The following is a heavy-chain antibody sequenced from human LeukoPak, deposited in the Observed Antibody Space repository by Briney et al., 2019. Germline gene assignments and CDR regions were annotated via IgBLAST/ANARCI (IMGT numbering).Heavy chain of an antibody. CDR1: GGSLSSGGDY. V-gene: IGHV4-31*03. CDR2: IYHSGST. J-gene: IGHJ4*02. CDR3: ARLFNYGDYTDY. D-gene: IGHD4-17*01. Sequence: TLSLTCTVSGGSLSSGGDYWSWIRQHPGKGLEWIGYIYHSGSTYYNPFLKSRVIMSADTSKNQFSLKLSSVTAADTAVYYCARLFNYGDYTDYWGQGTLVTVSS.